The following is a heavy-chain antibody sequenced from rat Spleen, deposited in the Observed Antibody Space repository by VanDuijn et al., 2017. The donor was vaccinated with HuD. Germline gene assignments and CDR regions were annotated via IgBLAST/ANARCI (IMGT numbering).Heavy chain of an antibody. Sequence: EVLLVESNGGLVQPGRSLKLSCAASGFTFSDYGVAWVRQAPTKGLEWVATISYGDSSGHSGTYYRDSVRGRFTISRDDAKSTLSLQMDSLRSEDTATYYCARRHYGYTDYFDYWGQGVMVTVSS. D-gene: IGHD1-9*01. CDR1: GFTFSDYG. CDR2: ISYGDSSGHSGT. CDR3: ARRHYGYTDYFDY. J-gene: IGHJ2*01. V-gene: IGHV5-29*01.